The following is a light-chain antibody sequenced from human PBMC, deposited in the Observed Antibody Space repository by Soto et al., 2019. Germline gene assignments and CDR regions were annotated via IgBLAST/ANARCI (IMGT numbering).Light chain of an antibody. CDR2: AAS. V-gene: IGKV1-39*01. Sequence: DNKMTQSPSYLSASVEDRVIITCRSSQSISNHLNWYQQNPGKAPNLLIFAASSLQSGVPSRFSGSRSGPDFTLTISSLQPEDFATYYCQQSYSSPPTFGQGTKVDIK. CDR1: QSISNH. J-gene: IGKJ1*01. CDR3: QQSYSSPPT.